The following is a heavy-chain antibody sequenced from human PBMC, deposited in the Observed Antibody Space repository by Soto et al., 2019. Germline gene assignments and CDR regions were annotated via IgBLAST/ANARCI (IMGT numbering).Heavy chain of an antibody. Sequence: QVQLQESGPGLVKPSQTLSLTCTVYGGSISRGDYYWTWISQPPGKGLEWIGYISYSGSTNYNPSLKSRGTISRDTSRNPFSLDITSGTAADTAVYYCARGDGYAISWFLNWGQGALGSVSS. CDR2: ISYSGST. V-gene: IGHV4-30-4*01. CDR3: ARGDGYAISWFLN. D-gene: IGHD2-8*01. CDR1: GGSISRGDYY. J-gene: IGHJ4*02.